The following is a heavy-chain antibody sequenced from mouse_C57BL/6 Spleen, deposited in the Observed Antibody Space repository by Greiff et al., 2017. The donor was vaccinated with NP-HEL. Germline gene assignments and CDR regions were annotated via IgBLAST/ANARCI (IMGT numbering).Heavy chain of an antibody. CDR1: GYTFTSYW. Sequence: QVQLQQSGAELVKPGASVKMSCKASGYTFTSYWITWVKQRPGQGLEWIGDIYPGSGSTNYNEKFKSKATLTVDTSSSTAYMQLSSLTSEDSAVYYCARGKIYHDYDWHYAMDYWGQGTSVTVSS. V-gene: IGHV1-55*01. J-gene: IGHJ4*01. CDR3: ARGKIYHDYDWHYAMDY. CDR2: IYPGSGST. D-gene: IGHD2-4*01.